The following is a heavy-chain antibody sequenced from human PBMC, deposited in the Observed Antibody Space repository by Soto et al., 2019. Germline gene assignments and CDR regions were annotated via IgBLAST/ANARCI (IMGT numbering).Heavy chain of an antibody. J-gene: IGHJ2*01. V-gene: IGHV1-69*08. CDR3: ARPDFGDYWYFDL. D-gene: IGHD4-17*01. CDR1: GGTFSSHT. Sequence: QDQLVQSGAEVKKPGSSVNVSCKASGGTFSSHTFSWVRQAPGQGLEWMGRIIPALGTATYAKKFQGRVTITADESATTVYMALNRLRSEDTAVYYCARPDFGDYWYFDLWGRGTLVTVSS. CDR2: IIPALGTA.